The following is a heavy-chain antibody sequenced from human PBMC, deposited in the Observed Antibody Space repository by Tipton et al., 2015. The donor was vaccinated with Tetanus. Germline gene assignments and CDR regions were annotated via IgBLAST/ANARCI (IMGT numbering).Heavy chain of an antibody. CDR1: GFSVSNNY. D-gene: IGHD3-22*01. Sequence: SLRLSCAASGFSVSNNYMSWVRQAPGKGLEWVSVIYIGGSIYYTDSVKGRFTISRDNSKNTLFLQMNSLRVEDTAVYYCARDGITMTSYYYYGMDVWGQGTTVTVSS. CDR3: ARDGITMTSYYYYGMDV. V-gene: IGHV3-53*01. CDR2: IYIGGSI. J-gene: IGHJ6*02.